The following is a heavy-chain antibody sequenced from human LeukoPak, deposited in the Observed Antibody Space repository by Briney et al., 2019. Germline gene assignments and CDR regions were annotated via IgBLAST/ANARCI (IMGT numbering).Heavy chain of an antibody. D-gene: IGHD2-2*01. V-gene: IGHV1-2*02. Sequence: VASVKVSCKASGYTFTDYYMHWVRQAPGQGFEWMGWINPNDGDTNYAQKFQGRVTMTRDTSISTAHMEVSRLRSDYTAVYYCARANFLYCSSTTCLFDYWGQGTLVTVSS. J-gene: IGHJ4*02. CDR3: ARANFLYCSSTTCLFDY. CDR1: GYTFTDYY. CDR2: INPNDGDT.